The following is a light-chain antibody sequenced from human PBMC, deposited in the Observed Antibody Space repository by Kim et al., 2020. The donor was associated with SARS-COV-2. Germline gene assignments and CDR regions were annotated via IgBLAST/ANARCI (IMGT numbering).Light chain of an antibody. V-gene: IGLV2-11*01. CDR3: CSYAGNYALV. Sequence: QSALTQPRSVSGSPGQSVTISCTGTSSDVGGYNYVSWYQQHPGKAPKLMIYDVSKRPSGVPDRFPGSKSGNTASLTISGLQAEDEADYYCCSYAGNYALVFGTGTKVTVL. J-gene: IGLJ1*01. CDR1: SSDVGGYNY. CDR2: DVS.